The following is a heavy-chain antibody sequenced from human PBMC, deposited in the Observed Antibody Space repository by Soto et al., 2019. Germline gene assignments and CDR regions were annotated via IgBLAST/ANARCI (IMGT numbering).Heavy chain of an antibody. CDR1: GYSLTSYW. J-gene: IGHJ6*02. CDR2: IYPGDSDT. V-gene: IGHV5-51*01. D-gene: IGHD3-10*02. CDR3: ARHYSVCSSGKEV. Sequence: GESLKNSCKGSGYSLTSYWIGWVRQMPGKALELMGIIYPGDSDTRYSPSFQGQVTISADKSIRTAYLLWSTLKTSTPAMYYCARHYSVCSSGKEVWVQGTTVIVSS.